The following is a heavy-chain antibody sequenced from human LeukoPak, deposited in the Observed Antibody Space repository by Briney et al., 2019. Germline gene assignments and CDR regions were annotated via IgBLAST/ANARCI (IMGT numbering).Heavy chain of an antibody. CDR3: TKGDCSGDNCYGTDY. CDR1: GFIFNSYG. J-gene: IGHJ4*02. CDR2: LRSDGNSK. Sequence: GGSLRLSCAASGFIFNSYGMHWVRQAPGKGLEWVAFLRSDGNSKYYVDSVKGRLTISRDNSMNSLYLQMNSLRPEDTAIYYCTKGDCSGDNCYGTDYWGQGTLVTVSS. D-gene: IGHD2-15*01. V-gene: IGHV3-30*02.